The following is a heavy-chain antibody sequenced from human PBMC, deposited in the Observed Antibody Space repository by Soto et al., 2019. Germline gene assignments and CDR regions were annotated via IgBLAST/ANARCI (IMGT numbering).Heavy chain of an antibody. CDR2: ISYDGSNK. Sequence: GGSLRLSCAASGFTFSSYGMHWVRQAPGKGLEWVAVISYDGSNKYYADSVKGRFTISRDNSKNTLYLQMNSLRAEDTAVYYCAKLYYDFWSGYSNFDYWGQGTLVTVSS. V-gene: IGHV3-30*18. CDR1: GFTFSSYG. J-gene: IGHJ4*02. D-gene: IGHD3-3*01. CDR3: AKLYYDFWSGYSNFDY.